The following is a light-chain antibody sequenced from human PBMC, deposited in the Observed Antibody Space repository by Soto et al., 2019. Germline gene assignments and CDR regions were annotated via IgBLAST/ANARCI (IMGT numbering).Light chain of an antibody. CDR3: AAWDDSLVWV. CDR2: SNN. V-gene: IGLV1-44*01. J-gene: IGLJ3*02. Sequence: QSVLTQPPSASGTPGQRVTISCSGGSSNIGSNTVNWYQQLPGTAPKLLIYSNNQRPSGVPDRFSGSKSGTSASLAISGLQSEDEADYYCAAWDDSLVWVFGGGTKVTVL. CDR1: SSNIGSNT.